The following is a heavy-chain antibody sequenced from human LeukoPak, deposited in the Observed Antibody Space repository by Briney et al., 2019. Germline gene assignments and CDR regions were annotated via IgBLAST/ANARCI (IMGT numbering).Heavy chain of an antibody. V-gene: IGHV3-33*01. D-gene: IGHD5/OR15-5a*01. Sequence: PGGSLRLSCAASGFTFSTYGMHWVRQAPGEGLEWVAVIWSDGSNKYYADSVKGRFTISRDNSKNTLYLQMNSLRAEDTAVYYCARRRYSVYDFDYWGQGTLVTVSS. J-gene: IGHJ4*02. CDR1: GFTFSTYG. CDR3: ARRRYSVYDFDY. CDR2: IWSDGSNK.